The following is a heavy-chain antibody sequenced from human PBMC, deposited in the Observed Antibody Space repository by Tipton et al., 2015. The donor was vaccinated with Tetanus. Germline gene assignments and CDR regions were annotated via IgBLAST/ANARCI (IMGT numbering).Heavy chain of an antibody. CDR1: GGSISSSSYY. J-gene: IGHJ2*01. V-gene: IGHV4-39*07. CDR3: ATMTPVDWYFDL. D-gene: IGHD4-23*01. CDR2: AYYSGST. Sequence: TLSLTCTVSGGSISSSSYYWGWIRQPPGKGLEWIGSAYYSGSTYYNPSLKSRVTISVGTSRNQLSLKLTSVTAADTAVYYCATMTPVDWYFDLWGRGTLVTVSS.